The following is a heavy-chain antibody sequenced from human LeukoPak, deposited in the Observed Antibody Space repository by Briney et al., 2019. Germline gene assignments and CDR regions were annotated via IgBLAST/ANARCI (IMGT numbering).Heavy chain of an antibody. J-gene: IGHJ6*02. Sequence: GGSLRLSCAASGFTFSNYGMHWVRQAPGKGLEWVAVIWYDGSNKYYGDSVKGRFTISRDNSKNTLYLQMNSLRAEDTAVYYCARERWSLYSNDYYYYGLDVWGQGTTVTVS. CDR2: IWYDGSNK. V-gene: IGHV3-33*01. D-gene: IGHD3-3*01. CDR1: GFTFSNYG. CDR3: ARERWSLYSNDYYYYGLDV.